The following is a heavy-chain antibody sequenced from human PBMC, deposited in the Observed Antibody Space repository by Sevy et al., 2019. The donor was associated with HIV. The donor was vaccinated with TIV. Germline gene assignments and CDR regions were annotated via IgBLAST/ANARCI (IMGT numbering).Heavy chain of an antibody. V-gene: IGHV3-21*04. CDR2: IRDDSRYI. Sequence: GGSLRLSFAASGFNFRTYPMNWVRQPPGKGLEWLSSIRDDSRYIYYSDSVKGRFTISRANAKNLLFLQMNNLRVEDTAIYYCARDFTIFGVVSGIDYWGQGNLVTVSS. CDR1: GFNFRTYP. J-gene: IGHJ4*01. D-gene: IGHD3-3*01. CDR3: ARDFTIFGVVSGIDY.